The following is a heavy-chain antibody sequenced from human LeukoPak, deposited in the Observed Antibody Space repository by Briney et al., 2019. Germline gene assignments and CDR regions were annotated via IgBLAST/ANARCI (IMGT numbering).Heavy chain of an antibody. CDR2: INHSGST. J-gene: IGHJ5*02. CDR3: ARVRSPVAEWQWLGNWFDP. CDR1: GGSFSGYY. V-gene: IGHV4-34*01. D-gene: IGHD6-19*01. Sequence: SETLSLTCAVYGGSFSGYYWSWIRQPPGKGLEWIGEINHSGSTNYNPSLKSRVTISVDTSKNQFSLKLSSVTAADTAVYYCARVRSPVAEWQWLGNWFDPWGQGTLVTVSS.